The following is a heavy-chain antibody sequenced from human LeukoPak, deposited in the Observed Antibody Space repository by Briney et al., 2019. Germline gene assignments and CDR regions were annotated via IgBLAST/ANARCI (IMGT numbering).Heavy chain of an antibody. CDR2: IRGNGET. J-gene: IGHJ6*02. CDR3: AKDPRYYDILTGYPDDYGMDV. Sequence: PGGSLRLSCAASGLSFSTFAMSWVRQGPARGLEWVSSIRGNGETFYADSVKGRFTLSSDSSKYTLYLQMNSLRAEDTAVYYCAKDPRYYDILTGYPDDYGMDVWGPGTTVTVSS. CDR1: GLSFSTFA. D-gene: IGHD3-9*01. V-gene: IGHV3-23*01.